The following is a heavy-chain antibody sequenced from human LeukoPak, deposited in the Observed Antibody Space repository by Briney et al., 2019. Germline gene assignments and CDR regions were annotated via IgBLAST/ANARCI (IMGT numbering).Heavy chain of an antibody. D-gene: IGHD2-15*01. CDR2: IYYIGST. Sequence: PQTLSLTCTVSGGSISSGGYYWSWIRQHPGKGLEWIGYIYYIGSTYYSPSLKSRVTISVDTSKNQFSLKLSSVTAADTAVYSCARTYCSGGSCRLDYWGQGTLVTVSS. V-gene: IGHV4-31*03. CDR3: ARTYCSGGSCRLDY. J-gene: IGHJ4*02. CDR1: GGSISSGGYY.